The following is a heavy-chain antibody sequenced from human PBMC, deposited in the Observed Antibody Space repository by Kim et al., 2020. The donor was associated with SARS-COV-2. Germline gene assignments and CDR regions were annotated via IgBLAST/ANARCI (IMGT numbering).Heavy chain of an antibody. CDR2: IIPFFDTT. D-gene: IGHD3-22*01. CDR1: GGTFGTYP. Sequence: SVKVSCKASGGTFGTYPISWVRQAPGQGLEWMGVIIPFFDTTNYAPKFQGRVTMTADDSTRTTYMELSSLKSGDTAVYFCASRFFDSSGNYYDFWGQG. J-gene: IGHJ4*02. V-gene: IGHV1-69*13. CDR3: ASRFFDSSGNYYDF.